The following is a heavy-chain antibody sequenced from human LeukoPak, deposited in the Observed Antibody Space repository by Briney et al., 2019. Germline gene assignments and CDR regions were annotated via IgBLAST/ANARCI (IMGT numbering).Heavy chain of an antibody. J-gene: IGHJ4*02. CDR1: GYIFTSYD. V-gene: IGHV1-8*01. CDR3: ARGRREVRGVTQYFDY. Sequence: GASVKVSCKASGYIFTSYDINWVRQATGQGLEWMGWMNPNSGNTGYAQKFQGRVTMTRNTSISTADMELSSLRSEDTAVYYCARGRREVRGVTQYFDYWGQGTLVTVSS. D-gene: IGHD3-10*01. CDR2: MNPNSGNT.